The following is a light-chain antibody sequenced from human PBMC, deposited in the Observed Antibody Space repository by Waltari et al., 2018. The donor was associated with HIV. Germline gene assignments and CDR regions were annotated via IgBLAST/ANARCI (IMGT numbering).Light chain of an antibody. J-gene: IGLJ2*01. CDR3: TSYAGINPVA. CDR1: STDVGRYDD. V-gene: IGLV2-8*01. Sequence: QSALTQPPSASGSPGQSVTLSRTGTSTDVGRYDDVSWYQHHPGKAPKLLIYEVNKRPSGVPDRFSGSKSGNTASLTVSGLQAEDEAEYSCTSYAGINPVAFGGGTKLTVL. CDR2: EVN.